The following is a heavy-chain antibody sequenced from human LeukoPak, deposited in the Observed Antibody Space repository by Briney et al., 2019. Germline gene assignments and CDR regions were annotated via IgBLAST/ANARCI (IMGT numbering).Heavy chain of an antibody. V-gene: IGHV5-51*01. J-gene: IGHJ6*02. CDR2: IYPGDSDT. CDR3: ASRIGYCSSTSCYLGFGMDV. CDR1: GYGFTSYW. D-gene: IGHD2-2*01. Sequence: GEPLQISCKGSGYGFTSYWIGWVRPVPGKGREWRGIIYPGDSDTRYSPSFQGQVTISADKSISTAYLQWSSLKASDTAMYYCASRIGYCSSTSCYLGFGMDVWGQGTTVTVSS.